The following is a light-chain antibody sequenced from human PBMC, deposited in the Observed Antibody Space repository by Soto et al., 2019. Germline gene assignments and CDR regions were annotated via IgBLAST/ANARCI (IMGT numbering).Light chain of an antibody. CDR3: QQYSDWRPQ. CDR1: QSVSSY. Sequence: EIVLTQSPATLSLSPGERATLSCRASQSVSSYLAWYQQKPGQAPRLLIYGASTRATGIPARFSGSGSGTEFTLTISSLQSEDFAVYYCQQYSDWRPQFGQGTKVDIK. CDR2: GAS. V-gene: IGKV3-15*01. J-gene: IGKJ1*01.